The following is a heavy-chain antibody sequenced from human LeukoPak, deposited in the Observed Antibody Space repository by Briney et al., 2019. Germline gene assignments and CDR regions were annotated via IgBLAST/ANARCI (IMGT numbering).Heavy chain of an antibody. Sequence: GGSLRLSCAASGFTFSTDGMHWVRQAPGKGLEWVAMIWDDASKKYYADSVKGRFTISRDNSKNTLYLQMSSLRAEDTALYYCARAPGGGRRVISGDLDYWRQGTLVTVSA. CDR3: ARAPGGGRRVISGDLDY. CDR2: IWDDASKK. CDR1: GFTFSTDG. V-gene: IGHV3-30*02. J-gene: IGHJ4*02. D-gene: IGHD3-10*01.